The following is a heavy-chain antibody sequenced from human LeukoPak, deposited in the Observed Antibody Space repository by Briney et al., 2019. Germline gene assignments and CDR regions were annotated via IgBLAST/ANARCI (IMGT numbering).Heavy chain of an antibody. CDR3: AKDLFFVWHVSSWYEKGGFDY. Sequence: GGSLRLSCAASGFTFSSYGMHWVRQAPGKGLEWVAVIWYDGNNKYYADSVKGRFTIYRDNSKNTLYLQMNSLRAEDTAVYYCAKDLFFVWHVSSWYEKGGFDYWGQGTLVTVSS. CDR1: GFTFSSYG. J-gene: IGHJ4*02. D-gene: IGHD6-13*01. CDR2: IWYDGNNK. V-gene: IGHV3-33*06.